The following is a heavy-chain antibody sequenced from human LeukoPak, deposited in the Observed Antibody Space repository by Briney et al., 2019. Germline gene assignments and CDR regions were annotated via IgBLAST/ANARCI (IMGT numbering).Heavy chain of an antibody. CDR1: GYTFTGYY. V-gene: IGHV1-2*02. CDR2: INPNSGGT. J-gene: IGHJ3*02. CDR3: AREPHDYGDYSAPMNDAFDI. D-gene: IGHD4-17*01. Sequence: ASVKVSCKASGYTFTGYYMHWVRQAPGQGLEWMGWINPNSGGTNYAQKFQGRVTMTRDTSISTAYMELSRLRSDDTAVYYCAREPHDYGDYSAPMNDAFDIWGQGTMVTVSS.